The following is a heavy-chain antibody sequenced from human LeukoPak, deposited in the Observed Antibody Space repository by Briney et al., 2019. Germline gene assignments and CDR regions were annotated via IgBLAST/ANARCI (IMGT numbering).Heavy chain of an antibody. CDR2: ITTSSHYI. V-gene: IGHV3-21*01. Sequence: GGSLRLSCAASGFTFSSYSMTWVRQAPGKGLEWVSFITTSSHYIYYADSVEGRFTISRDNAKNSLYLQMNSLRAEDTAVYYCAELGITMIGGVWGKGTTVTISS. CDR3: AELGITMIGGV. D-gene: IGHD3-10*02. J-gene: IGHJ6*04. CDR1: GFTFSSYS.